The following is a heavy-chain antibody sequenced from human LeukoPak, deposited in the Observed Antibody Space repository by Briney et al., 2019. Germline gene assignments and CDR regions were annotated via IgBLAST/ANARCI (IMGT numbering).Heavy chain of an antibody. CDR1: GFTLSSYA. CDR3: AKGARPSITLVTRIDS. D-gene: IGHD2-21*02. J-gene: IGHJ4*02. CDR2: ISGSCGST. Sequence: GGAPRLSCAASGFTLSSYAISSGPQAPRKGLEWGSHISGSCGSTYYIDSVKGRFTIYRDNSKTTLYMQMNSLRAEDTAVYCCAKGARPSITLVTRIDSWGQGNLVTVSS. V-gene: IGHV3-23*01.